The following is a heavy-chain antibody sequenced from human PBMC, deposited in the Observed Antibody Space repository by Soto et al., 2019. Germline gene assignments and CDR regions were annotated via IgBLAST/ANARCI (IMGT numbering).Heavy chain of an antibody. Sequence: QVQLQESGPGLVKPSETLSLTCTVSGGSISSYYWSWIRHPPGQGLEWIGYIYYSGSTNYNPYLKSRVPIPVDTCKNQVSLNLSSVTAEDTAVYYGERDKSNYAYGMGVWGQGTTVTVSS. J-gene: IGHJ6*02. V-gene: IGHV4-59*01. D-gene: IGHD1-7*01. CDR3: ERDKSNYAYGMGV. CDR2: IYYSGST. CDR1: GGSISSYY.